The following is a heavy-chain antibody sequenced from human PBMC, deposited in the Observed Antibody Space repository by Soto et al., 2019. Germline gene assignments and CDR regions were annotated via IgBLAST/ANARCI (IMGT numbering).Heavy chain of an antibody. V-gene: IGHV4-31*03. CDR1: GASLTNGTYH. CDR3: AREDRPGILYFDL. Sequence: TSETLSLTCTVSGASLTNGTYHWTWIRQHPGKGLEWIGYIYHSGRTNYNPSLKSRISMSVDTSENQFSLKLSSVTAADTAVYFCAREDRPGILYFDLWGQGTLVTVSS. CDR2: IYHSGRT. J-gene: IGHJ4*02.